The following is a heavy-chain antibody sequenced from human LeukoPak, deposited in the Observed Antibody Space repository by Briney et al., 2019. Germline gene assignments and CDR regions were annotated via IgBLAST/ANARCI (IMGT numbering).Heavy chain of an antibody. D-gene: IGHD1-26*01. CDR3: AQAWPNDDSGIDF. V-gene: IGHV3-23*01. CDR2: IRPGADKT. J-gene: IGHJ4*02. CDR1: GFPFSSYA. Sequence: GGSLRLSCAASGFPFSSYAMTWVRLSPGKGLEWVSSIRPGADKTYYADSVRGRFTLSRDNSKNMVYLQMNGLRAGDTALFFWAQAWPNDDSGIDFGGQGTLVPVP.